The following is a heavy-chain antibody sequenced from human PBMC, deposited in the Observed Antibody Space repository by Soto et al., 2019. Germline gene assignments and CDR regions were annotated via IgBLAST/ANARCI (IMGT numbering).Heavy chain of an antibody. Sequence: SETLSLTCTVSGDSITASYSNWAWIRQPPGKGLEWIGTFYYSGTTSQNPPLRCRITISGDTSRNQFTLNLRSVTAADSGVYYCAKLGRDDVRRSDLDHWGQGTLGTVSS. CDR2: FYYSGTT. CDR1: GDSITASYSN. V-gene: IGHV4-39*01. D-gene: IGHD3-10*02. J-gene: IGHJ4*02. CDR3: AKLGRDDVRRSDLDH.